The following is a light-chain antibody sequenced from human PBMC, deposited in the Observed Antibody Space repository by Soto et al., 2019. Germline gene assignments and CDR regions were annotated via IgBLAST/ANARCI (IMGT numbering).Light chain of an antibody. CDR1: QSLRATY. V-gene: IGKV3-20*01. CDR3: QQYVTSPRT. J-gene: IGKJ1*01. CDR2: GAS. Sequence: EVVLTQSPDTLSLSPGETATLSCRASQSLRATYVAWYQQRPGQAPRLLIYGASFRATGIPARFSGRGSGTDFTLSISRLEPEDFAVYYCQQYVTSPRTFGQGTNVDIK.